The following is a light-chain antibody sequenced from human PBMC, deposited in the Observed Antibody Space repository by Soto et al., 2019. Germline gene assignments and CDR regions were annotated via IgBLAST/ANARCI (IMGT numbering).Light chain of an antibody. V-gene: IGLV1-44*01. J-gene: IGLJ1*01. CDR3: AAWDDSLNGYV. CDR2: NNN. Sequence: QSVLTQPPSASGTPGQRVTFSCSGGSSNIGTNAVNWYQQLPGTAPKLLIYNNNQRPSGVPDRFSGSKSGTSASLAISGLQSEDEADYYCAAWDDSLNGYVFGTGTQLTVL. CDR1: SSNIGTNA.